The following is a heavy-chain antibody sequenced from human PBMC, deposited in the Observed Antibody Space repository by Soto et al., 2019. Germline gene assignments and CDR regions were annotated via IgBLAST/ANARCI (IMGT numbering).Heavy chain of an antibody. CDR1: GGSISSSNW. J-gene: IGHJ4*02. D-gene: IGHD3-22*01. Sequence: QVQLQESGPGLVKPSGTLSLTCAVSGGSISSSNWWSWVRQPPGKGLEWIGEIFHSGSINYNPSLNSRVPLSMDKSTNHFSLQLSSVTAADTAVYYCARVTGGYYLNWGQGTLVTVSS. V-gene: IGHV4-4*02. CDR2: IFHSGSI. CDR3: ARVTGGYYLN.